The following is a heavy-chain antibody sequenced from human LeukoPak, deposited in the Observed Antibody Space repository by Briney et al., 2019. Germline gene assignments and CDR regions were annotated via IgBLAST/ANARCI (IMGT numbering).Heavy chain of an antibody. J-gene: IGHJ4*02. D-gene: IGHD2-2*01. Sequence: ASVKVSCKASGYTFSGYFMHWVRQAPGQGLEWMGWINPNSGGTNYAQKFQGRVTMTRHTSISTAYMELSRLRSDDTAVYYCASSIVYCSSTSCYFNWGQGTLVTVSS. CDR2: INPNSGGT. V-gene: IGHV1-2*02. CDR3: ASSIVYCSSTSCYFN. CDR1: GYTFSGYF.